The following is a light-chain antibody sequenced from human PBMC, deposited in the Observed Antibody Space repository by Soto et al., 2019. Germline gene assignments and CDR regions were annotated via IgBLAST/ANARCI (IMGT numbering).Light chain of an antibody. CDR1: QSISGY. CDR3: QQTYNTPVT. V-gene: IGKV1-39*01. J-gene: IGKJ3*01. CDR2: GAS. Sequence: DIQMTQSPASLSASVGDRVTITCRASQSISGYLNWYLQKPGKAPKHLIYGASTLQSGVPSRFTGSGSETSFTLTISSLQPEDFGTYYWQQTYNTPVTFGPGTKVDI.